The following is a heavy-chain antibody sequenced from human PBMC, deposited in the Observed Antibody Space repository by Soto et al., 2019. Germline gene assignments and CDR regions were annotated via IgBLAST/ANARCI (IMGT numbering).Heavy chain of an antibody. D-gene: IGHD3-3*01. Sequence: GGSLRLSCAASGFTFSNAWMSWVRQAPGKGLEWVGRIKSKADGGTTDYAAPVKGRFTISRDDSKNTLYLQMNSLKTEDTAVYYCTTYTDFWGGYAFDIWGQGTMVTVSS. CDR1: GFTFSNAW. CDR3: TTYTDFWGGYAFDI. V-gene: IGHV3-15*01. CDR2: IKSKADGGTT. J-gene: IGHJ3*02.